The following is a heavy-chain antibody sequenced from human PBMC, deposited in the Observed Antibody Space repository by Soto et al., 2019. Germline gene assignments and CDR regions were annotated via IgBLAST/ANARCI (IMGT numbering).Heavy chain of an antibody. Sequence: VKVSCKASGGTFSSYAISWVRQAPGQGLEWMGGIIPIFGTANYAQKFQGRVTITADESTSTAYMELSSLRSEDTAVYYCARGGPPLYDFWSGYREYYYYYYGMDVWGQGTTVTVSS. J-gene: IGHJ6*02. CDR1: GGTFSSYA. D-gene: IGHD3-3*01. V-gene: IGHV1-69*01. CDR2: IIPIFGTA. CDR3: ARGGPPLYDFWSGYREYYYYYYGMDV.